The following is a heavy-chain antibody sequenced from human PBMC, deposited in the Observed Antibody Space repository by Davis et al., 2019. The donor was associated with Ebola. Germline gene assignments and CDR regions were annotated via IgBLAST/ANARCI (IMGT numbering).Heavy chain of an antibody. Sequence: SQTLSLTCAVYGGSFSGYYWSWIRQPPGKGLEWIGEINHSGSTNYNPPLKSRVTISVDTSKNQFSLKLSSVTASDTAVYYCARDPVYYDFWSRSYYYYGMDVWGQGTTVTVSS. J-gene: IGHJ6*02. CDR2: INHSGST. CDR3: ARDPVYYDFWSRSYYYYGMDV. D-gene: IGHD3-3*01. V-gene: IGHV4-34*01. CDR1: GGSFSGYY.